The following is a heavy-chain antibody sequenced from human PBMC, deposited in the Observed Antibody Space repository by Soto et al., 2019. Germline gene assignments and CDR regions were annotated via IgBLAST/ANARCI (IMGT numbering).Heavy chain of an antibody. V-gene: IGHV3-23*01. J-gene: IGHJ6*03. D-gene: IGHD6-6*01. Sequence: GGSLRLSCAASGFSFSNSAMSWVHQAPGKGLEWVSTIGGSGSSTYYADSVKGRFTISRDNSKNTLYLQMNSLRAEDTAVYYCAKWIAARPAYYYYMDVWGKGTTVTVSS. CDR2: IGGSGSST. CDR1: GFSFSNSA. CDR3: AKWIAARPAYYYYMDV.